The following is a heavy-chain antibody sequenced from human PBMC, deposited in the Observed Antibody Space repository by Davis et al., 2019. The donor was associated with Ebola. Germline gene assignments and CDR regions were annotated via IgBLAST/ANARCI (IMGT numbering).Heavy chain of an antibody. V-gene: IGHV4-30-4*08. D-gene: IGHD3-3*01. CDR2: IYDSGST. CDR1: GGSISSGDYY. CDR3: ARSPYYDFWSAYRAFDI. J-gene: IGHJ3*02. Sequence: SETLSLTCTVSGGSISSGDYYWSWIRQPPGRGLEWIGYIYDSGSTFYNPSLESRLTISVDKSKNQFSLKLSSVTAADTAVYYCARSPYYDFWSAYRAFDIWGQGTMVTVSS.